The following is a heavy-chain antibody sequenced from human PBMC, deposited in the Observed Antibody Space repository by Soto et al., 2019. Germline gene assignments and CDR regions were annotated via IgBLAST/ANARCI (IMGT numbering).Heavy chain of an antibody. Sequence: PGGSLRLSCAASGFSFSDYYMSWIRQAPGKGLEWVSLISTSGSSTDYADSVKGRFTISRDNAKNSLSLQMNSLRAEDTAVYYCARDFWAYYYFWSGNGIDYYGMDVWGQGTTVTVSS. D-gene: IGHD3-3*01. CDR3: ARDFWAYYYFWSGNGIDYYGMDV. CDR1: GFSFSDYY. V-gene: IGHV3-11*01. CDR2: ISTSGSST. J-gene: IGHJ6*02.